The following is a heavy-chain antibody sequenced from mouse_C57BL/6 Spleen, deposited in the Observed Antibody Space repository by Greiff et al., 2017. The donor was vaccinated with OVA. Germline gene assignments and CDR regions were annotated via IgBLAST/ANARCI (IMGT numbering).Heavy chain of an antibody. CDR1: GYTFTSYW. J-gene: IGHJ1*03. CDR2: INPSNGGT. CDR3: ARTLYYGSSPYWYFDV. V-gene: IGHV1-53*01. Sequence: QVQLQQPGTELVKPGASVKLSCKASGYTFTSYWMHWVKQRPGQGLEWIGNINPSNGGTNYNEKFKSKATLTVDKSSSTAYMQLSSLTSEDSAVYYCARTLYYGSSPYWYFDVWGTGTTVTVSS. D-gene: IGHD1-1*01.